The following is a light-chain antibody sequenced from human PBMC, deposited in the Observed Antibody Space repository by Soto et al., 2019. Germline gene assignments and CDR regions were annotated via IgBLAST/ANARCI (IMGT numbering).Light chain of an antibody. CDR1: QSISSW. J-gene: IGKJ2*01. Sequence: DIQMTQSPSTLSASVGDRVTITCRASQSISSWLDWYQQKPGKAPKLLIYDASSLESGVPSRFSGSGSGTEFTLTISSLQPDDFATYYCQQYNSYSPQYTFGQGTKLEIK. CDR2: DAS. CDR3: QQYNSYSPQYT. V-gene: IGKV1-5*01.